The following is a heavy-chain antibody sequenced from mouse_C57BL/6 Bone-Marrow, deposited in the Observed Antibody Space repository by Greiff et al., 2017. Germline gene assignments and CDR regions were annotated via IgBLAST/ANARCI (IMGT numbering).Heavy chain of an antibody. Sequence: EVQVVESGGDLVKPGGSLKLSCAASGFTFSSYGMSWVRQTPDKRLEWVATISSGGSYTYYPDSVKGRFTISRDNAKNTLYLQMSSLKSEDTAMYYCARRTGPFDYWGQGTTRTVSS. CDR2: ISSGGSYT. CDR1: GFTFSSYG. V-gene: IGHV5-6*01. D-gene: IGHD4-1*01. CDR3: ARRTGPFDY. J-gene: IGHJ2*01.